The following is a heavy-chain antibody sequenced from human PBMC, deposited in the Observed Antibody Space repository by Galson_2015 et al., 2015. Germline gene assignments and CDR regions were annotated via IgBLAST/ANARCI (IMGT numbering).Heavy chain of an antibody. Sequence: QSGAEVKKPGESLQISCKGSGYSFTSYWIGWVRQMPGKGLEWMGIIYPGDSDTRYSPSFQGQVTISADKSISTAYLQWSSLKASDTAMYYCARQLQLIPGLKHDAFDIWGQGTMVTVSS. CDR3: ARQLQLIPGLKHDAFDI. V-gene: IGHV5-51*01. CDR2: IYPGDSDT. CDR1: GYSFTSYW. D-gene: IGHD6-6*01. J-gene: IGHJ3*02.